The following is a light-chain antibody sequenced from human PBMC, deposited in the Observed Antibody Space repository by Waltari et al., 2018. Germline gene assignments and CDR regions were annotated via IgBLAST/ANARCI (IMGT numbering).Light chain of an antibody. V-gene: IGKV1-5*03. Sequence: DIQMTQSPSTLSASVGDTLTITCRASQSISSSLAWYQQKPGKAPKLLIYKASSLESGVPSRFSGSGSGTEFTLTISGLQPDDFATYSCQQYSSYSTFGQGTEVEIK. CDR3: QQYSSYST. J-gene: IGKJ2*01. CDR1: QSISSS. CDR2: KAS.